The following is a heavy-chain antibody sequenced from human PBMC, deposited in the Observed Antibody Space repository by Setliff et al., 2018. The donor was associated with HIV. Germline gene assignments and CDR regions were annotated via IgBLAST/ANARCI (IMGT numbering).Heavy chain of an antibody. Sequence: ASVKVSCKVSGDTLTELSRHWVRQTPGKGLEWMGGYDPEDGELIYAQDFQGRVIMTEDTSTNTAYMEVSSLRSDDTAIYYCATNSLYNGVFEAWGQGTMVTVSS. CDR2: YDPEDGEL. V-gene: IGHV1-24*01. CDR3: ATNSLYNGVFEA. CDR1: GDTLTELS. J-gene: IGHJ3*01. D-gene: IGHD3-3*01.